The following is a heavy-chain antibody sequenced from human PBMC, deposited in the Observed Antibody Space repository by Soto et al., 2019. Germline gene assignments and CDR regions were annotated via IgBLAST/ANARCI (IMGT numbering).Heavy chain of an antibody. Sequence: SETLSLTCGVYGESFSVYYWSWIRQPPGKGLEWIGEINHSGSTNYNPSLKSRVTISVDTSKNHLSLKLSSVTAADTAVYYCAREKHPWVAVPVRQLKSTWWFDS. CDR2: INHSGST. J-gene: IGHJ5*01. CDR1: GESFSVYY. V-gene: IGHV4-34*01. D-gene: IGHD6-19*01. CDR3: AREKHPWVAVPVRQLKSTWWFDS.